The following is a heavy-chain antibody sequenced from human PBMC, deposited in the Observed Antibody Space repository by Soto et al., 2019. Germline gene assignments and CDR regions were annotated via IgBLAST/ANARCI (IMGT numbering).Heavy chain of an antibody. Sequence: SLRLSCAASGFTFDDYAMHWVRQAPGKGLEWVSGISWNSGSIGYADSVKGRFTISRDNAKNSLYLQMNSLRAEDTALYYCAKLTFGGVIGAFDIWGHGTMVTVSS. J-gene: IGHJ3*02. CDR2: ISWNSGSI. V-gene: IGHV3-9*01. D-gene: IGHD3-16*02. CDR1: GFTFDDYA. CDR3: AKLTFGGVIGAFDI.